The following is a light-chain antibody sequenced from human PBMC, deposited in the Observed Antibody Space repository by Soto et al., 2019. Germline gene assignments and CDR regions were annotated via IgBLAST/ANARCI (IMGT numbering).Light chain of an antibody. CDR2: KAS. V-gene: IGKV1-5*03. CDR3: QQYNSYSWT. CDR1: QSISSW. J-gene: IGKJ1*01. Sequence: DIQMTQSPSTLSASAGDRVTITCRASQSISSWLAWYQQKPGKAPKLLIYKASSLESGVPSRFSGSGSGTEFTLTISSLQPDDFASYYCQQYNSYSWTFRQGTKVEIK.